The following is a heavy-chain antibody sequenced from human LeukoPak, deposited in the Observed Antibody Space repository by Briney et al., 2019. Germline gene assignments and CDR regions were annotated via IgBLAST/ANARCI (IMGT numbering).Heavy chain of an antibody. CDR3: ARGVVPAAMRYWYFDL. CDR2: ISGSGGST. D-gene: IGHD2-2*01. V-gene: IGHV3-23*01. J-gene: IGHJ2*01. Sequence: GGSLRLSCAASGFTFSSYAVSWVRQAPGKELEWVSAISGSGGSTYYADSVKGRFTISRDNSKNTLYLQMNSLRAEDTAVYYCARGVVPAAMRYWYFDLWGRGTLVTVSS. CDR1: GFTFSSYA.